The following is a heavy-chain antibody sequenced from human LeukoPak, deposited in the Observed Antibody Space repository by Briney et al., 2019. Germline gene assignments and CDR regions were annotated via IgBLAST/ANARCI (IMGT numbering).Heavy chain of an antibody. Sequence: TPSETLSLTCTVSGGSISSYYWGWIRQPPGKGLEWIGSIYYSGSTYYNPSLKSRVTISVDTSKNQFSLKLSSVTAADTAVYYCARVGYYYGSGSFDYWGQGTLVTVSS. CDR3: ARVGYYYGSGSFDY. V-gene: IGHV4-39*07. CDR1: GGSISSYY. J-gene: IGHJ4*02. CDR2: IYYSGST. D-gene: IGHD3-10*01.